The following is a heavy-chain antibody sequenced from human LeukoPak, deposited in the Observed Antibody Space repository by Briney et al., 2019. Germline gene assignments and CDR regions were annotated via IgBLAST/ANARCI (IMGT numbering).Heavy chain of an antibody. Sequence: GGSLRLSCAASGFTFSSYAMRWVRQAPGKGLEWVAGISYDGSNKYYADSVKGRFTISRDNAKNSSYLQMNSLRPEDTAVYYGARGGCNWNYYFDYWGQGTLVTVSS. J-gene: IGHJ4*02. CDR1: GFTFSSYA. CDR2: ISYDGSNK. CDR3: ARGGCNWNYYFDY. D-gene: IGHD1-7*01. V-gene: IGHV3-30-3*01.